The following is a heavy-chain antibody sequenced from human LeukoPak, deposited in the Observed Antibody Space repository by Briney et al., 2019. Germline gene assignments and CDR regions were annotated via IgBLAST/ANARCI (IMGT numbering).Heavy chain of an antibody. Sequence: GGSLRLSCAASGFTFSSYAMHWVRQAPGKGLEHVSGISSNGGSTYYANSVKGRFTISRDNSKNTLFLQMGSLRAEDMAVYYCARIGATLPDAFYIWGQGTMVTVSS. CDR2: ISSNGGST. CDR3: ARIGATLPDAFYI. D-gene: IGHD1-26*01. V-gene: IGHV3-64*01. J-gene: IGHJ3*02. CDR1: GFTFSSYA.